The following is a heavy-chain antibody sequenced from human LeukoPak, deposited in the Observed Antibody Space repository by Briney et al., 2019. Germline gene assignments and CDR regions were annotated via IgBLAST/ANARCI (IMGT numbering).Heavy chain of an antibody. CDR2: INHSGST. CDR3: ARGTKYYDFWSGYLPPYFDY. Sequence: SETLSLTCALYGGSFSGYYWSWIRQPPGKGLEWIGEINHSGSTNYNPSLKSRVTISVDTSKNQFSLKLSSVTAADTAVYYCARGTKYYDFWSGYLPPYFDYWGQGTLVTASS. CDR1: GGSFSGYY. D-gene: IGHD3-3*01. J-gene: IGHJ4*02. V-gene: IGHV4-34*01.